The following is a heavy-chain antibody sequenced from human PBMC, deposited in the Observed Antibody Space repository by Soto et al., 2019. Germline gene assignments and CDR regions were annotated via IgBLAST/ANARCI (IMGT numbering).Heavy chain of an antibody. Sequence: ESGGGLVQPGGSLRLSCAASGFTVSSKYMSWVRQAPGKGLEWVSLIQSGGTTYYADSVKGRFTISRDSSKNMLHLQMDSLRDEDTALYYCAKVRISGYDLGFFDSWGQGTLVTVSS. CDR3: AKVRISGYDLGFFDS. CDR1: GFTVSSKY. CDR2: IQSGGTT. J-gene: IGHJ4*02. D-gene: IGHD5-12*01. V-gene: IGHV3-66*01.